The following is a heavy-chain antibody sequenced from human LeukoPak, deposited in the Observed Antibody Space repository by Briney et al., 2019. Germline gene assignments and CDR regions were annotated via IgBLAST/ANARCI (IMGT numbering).Heavy chain of an antibody. CDR1: GYTFTDYY. CDR2: IIPILGIA. V-gene: IGHV1-69*02. Sequence: ASVKVSCKASGYTFTDYYMHWVRQAPGQGLEWMGRIIPILGIANYAQKFQGRVTITADKSTSTAYMELSSLRSEDTAVYYCARPKDSSGDVDAFDIWGQGTMVTVSS. CDR3: ARPKDSSGDVDAFDI. D-gene: IGHD3-22*01. J-gene: IGHJ3*02.